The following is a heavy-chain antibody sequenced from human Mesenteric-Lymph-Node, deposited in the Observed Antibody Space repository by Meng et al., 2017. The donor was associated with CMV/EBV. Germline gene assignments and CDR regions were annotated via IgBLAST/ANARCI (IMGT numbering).Heavy chain of an antibody. V-gene: IGHV3-72*01. Sequence: GGSLRLSCAASGFTFSDQHMDWVRQAPRKGLEWVGRCRNKANDHSTEYAASVKGRFTISRDDSKNSLYLQMYSLNTEDTAVYYCAKSGYSYTTLDYWGQGALVTVSS. CDR2: CRNKANDHST. J-gene: IGHJ4*02. CDR1: GFTFSDQH. CDR3: AKSGYSYTTLDY. D-gene: IGHD5-18*01.